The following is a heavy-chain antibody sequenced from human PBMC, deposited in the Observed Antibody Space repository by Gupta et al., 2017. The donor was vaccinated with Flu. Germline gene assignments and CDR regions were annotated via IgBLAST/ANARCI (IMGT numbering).Heavy chain of an antibody. CDR3: AAGGGWMMAS. CDR2: IKKDGSEQ. CDR1: GFTFSSFW. Sequence: EVQLVESGGGLVQPGGSLRLSCTGSKFASGFTFSSFWMNWVRQAPGKGLEWVAKIKKDGSEQYYVDSVKGRFTISRDNVKNSVYLEMSSLRVEDTAVYYCAAGGGWMMASWGHGTLVTVSS. J-gene: IGHJ5*01. V-gene: IGHV3-7*01. D-gene: IGHD5-12*01.